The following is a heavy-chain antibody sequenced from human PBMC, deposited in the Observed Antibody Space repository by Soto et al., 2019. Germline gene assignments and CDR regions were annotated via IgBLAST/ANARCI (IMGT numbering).Heavy chain of an antibody. V-gene: IGHV2-5*02. Sequence: QITLKESGPALVKPTQTLTLTCTFSGFSLSTTGVGVGWIRQPPGKALEWLALIYWDDDTRYSSSLRSRLSINQVPSENQVVLRMTNMDPADTGTYFCAHRRVGRELDYWGQGTLGTVAS. J-gene: IGHJ4*02. CDR2: IYWDDDT. D-gene: IGHD1-1*01. CDR1: GFSLSTTGVG. CDR3: AHRRVGRELDY.